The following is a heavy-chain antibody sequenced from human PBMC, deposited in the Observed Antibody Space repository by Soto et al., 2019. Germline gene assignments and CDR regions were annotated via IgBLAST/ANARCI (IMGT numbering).Heavy chain of an antibody. D-gene: IGHD3-3*01. CDR1: GGSFSGYY. CDR3: ARTRTIFGVVILYYFEY. CDR2: IYYSGST. Sequence: PSETLSLTFAVYGGSFSGYYWSWIRQPPGKGLVWIGYIYYSGSTNYNPSLKSRVTISVDTSKNQFSLKLSSVTAADTAVYYCARTRTIFGVVILYYFEYWGQATLVTVSS. V-gene: IGHV4-59*01. J-gene: IGHJ4*02.